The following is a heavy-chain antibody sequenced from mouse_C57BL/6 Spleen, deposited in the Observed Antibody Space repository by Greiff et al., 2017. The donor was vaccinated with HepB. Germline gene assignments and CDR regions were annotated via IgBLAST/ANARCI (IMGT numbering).Heavy chain of an antibody. D-gene: IGHD2-5*01. J-gene: IGHJ4*01. Sequence: VQLQQSGPELVKPGASVKISCKASGYTFTDYYMNWVKQSHGKSLEWIGDINPNNGGTSYNQKFKGKATSTVDKSSSTAYMELRSLTSEDSAVYYCAHYSNYYAMDYWGQGTSVTVSS. CDR3: AHYSNYYAMDY. CDR2: INPNNGGT. CDR1: GYTFTDYY. V-gene: IGHV1-26*01.